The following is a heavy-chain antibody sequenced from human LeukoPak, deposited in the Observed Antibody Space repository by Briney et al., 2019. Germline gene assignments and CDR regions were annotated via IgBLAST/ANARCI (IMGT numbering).Heavy chain of an antibody. CDR1: GFTFSDYS. CDR3: ARVRQRLVAYGMDV. CDR2: ISSSSTYI. Sequence: GGSLRLSCAASGFTFSDYSMNWVRQAPGKGLEWVSSISSSSTYIYYADSVKGRFTISRDNAKNSLYLQMNSPRAEDTAVYYCARVRQRLVAYGMDVWGQGTTVTVSS. D-gene: IGHD6-13*01. J-gene: IGHJ6*02. V-gene: IGHV3-21*01.